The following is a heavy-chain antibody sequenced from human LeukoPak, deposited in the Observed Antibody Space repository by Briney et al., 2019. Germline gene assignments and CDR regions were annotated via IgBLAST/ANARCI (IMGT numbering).Heavy chain of an antibody. J-gene: IGHJ4*02. D-gene: IGHD3-22*01. Sequence: PSGTLSLTCTDPGGSISSSYWSWIRQPPGKGLEWMGYIYYIGSTNYNPSLKSRVTISVDTSKNQFSLKLSSVTAADTAVYYCARDFRKRYYYDSSGSYFDYWGQGTLVTVSS. V-gene: IGHV4-59*01. CDR3: ARDFRKRYYYDSSGSYFDY. CDR1: GGSISSSY. CDR2: IYYIGST.